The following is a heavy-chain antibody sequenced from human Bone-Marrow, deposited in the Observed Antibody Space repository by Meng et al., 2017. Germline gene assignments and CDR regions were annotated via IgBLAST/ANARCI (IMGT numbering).Heavy chain of an antibody. J-gene: IGHJ4*01. Sequence: GESLKISCAASGFTFSNAWMTWVRQAPGKGLEWIGRMKSNVAGGIVDYAAAVKGRFFISRDDSENTFYLQMNSLKNEDTAVYYCSGTVDYWGHGTLVTVSS. V-gene: IGHV3-15*01. CDR3: SGTVDY. CDR2: MKSNVAGGIV. CDR1: GFTFSNAW.